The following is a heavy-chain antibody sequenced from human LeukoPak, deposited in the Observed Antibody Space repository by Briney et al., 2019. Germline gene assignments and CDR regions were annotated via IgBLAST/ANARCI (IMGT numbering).Heavy chain of an antibody. Sequence: GESLTLSCAASGFTFSGSWMSWVRQAPGKGLEGVATIRGDGSGKFYVDSVKGRFAISRDDAKSSLFLQMDSLRSEDTAVYYCTKDTHDYWGQGTLVTVSS. CDR1: GFTFSGSW. CDR2: IRGDGSGK. V-gene: IGHV3-7*04. CDR3: TKDTHDY. J-gene: IGHJ4*02.